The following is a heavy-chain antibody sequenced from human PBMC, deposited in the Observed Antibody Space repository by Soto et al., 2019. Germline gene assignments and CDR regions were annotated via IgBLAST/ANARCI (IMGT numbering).Heavy chain of an antibody. V-gene: IGHV3-30*18. J-gene: IGHJ4*02. Sequence: GGSLRLSCAASGLSFSSYGMHWVRQVPGKGLEWVAVISYDGNNKYYVESVKGRFTISRDNSRNTLYLQMSSLRVEDTAVYYCAKLAVGYGNNLDYWGQGTLVTVSS. D-gene: IGHD5-12*01. CDR1: GLSFSSYG. CDR2: ISYDGNNK. CDR3: AKLAVGYGNNLDY.